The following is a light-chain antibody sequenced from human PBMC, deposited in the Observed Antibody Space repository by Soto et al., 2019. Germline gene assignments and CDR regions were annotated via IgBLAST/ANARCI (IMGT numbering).Light chain of an antibody. CDR3: QQYESFFPLT. CDR1: QSISTW. CDR2: KAS. J-gene: IGKJ4*01. V-gene: IGKV1-5*03. Sequence: DIQMTQSPSTLPASVGDRFAITCRANQSISTWLAWYQQKPGKAPKLLIYKASNLESGVPSRFSGSGSGTDFTLTISSLQPDDFATYHCQQYESFFPLTFGGGTKVDIK.